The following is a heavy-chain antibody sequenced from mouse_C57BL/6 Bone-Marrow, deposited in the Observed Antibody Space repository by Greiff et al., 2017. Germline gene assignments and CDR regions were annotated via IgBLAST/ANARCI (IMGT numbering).Heavy chain of an antibody. Sequence: EVQLQQSGAELVRPGASVKLSCTASGFNIKDDYMHWVKQRPEPGLEWIGWIDPENGDTEYASKFQGKATITADTSSNTAYLQLSSLTSEYTAVYYCTTWLRLAYGGQGTLVTVSA. V-gene: IGHV14-4*01. CDR3: TTWLRLAY. CDR2: IDPENGDT. CDR1: GFNIKDDY. D-gene: IGHD2-2*01. J-gene: IGHJ3*01.